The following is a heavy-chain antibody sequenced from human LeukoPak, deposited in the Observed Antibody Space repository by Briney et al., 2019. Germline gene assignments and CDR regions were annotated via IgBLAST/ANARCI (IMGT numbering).Heavy chain of an antibody. Sequence: GASVKVSCKTSGYTFSGSYIHWVRQAPAQGLEWMGLINPNSGDTNYAQNFQVRVTMTRDTSITTAYMELSSLTSDDTAVYFCARSAEDCNNGVCFTDYYMDVWGKGTTVTVSS. V-gene: IGHV1-2*06. CDR2: INPNSGDT. CDR1: GYTFSGSY. CDR3: ARSAEDCNNGVCFTDYYMDV. J-gene: IGHJ6*03. D-gene: IGHD2-8*01.